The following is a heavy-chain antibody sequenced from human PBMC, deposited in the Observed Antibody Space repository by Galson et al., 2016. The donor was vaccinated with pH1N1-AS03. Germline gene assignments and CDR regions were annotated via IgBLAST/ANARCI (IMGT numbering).Heavy chain of an antibody. V-gene: IGHV3-23*01. CDR1: GFAFNDYA. CDR3: VKDFWMTLDLTA. D-gene: IGHD3-3*01. Sequence: SLRLSCAASGFAFNDYAMTWVRQPPGKGLEYVSSIASGGAEAFSAESVKGRFTMSRDNSKHTVYLQMNSLRAEDTAINYCVKDFWMTLDLTAWGQGTLVTVSS. J-gene: IGHJ5*02. CDR2: IASGGAEA.